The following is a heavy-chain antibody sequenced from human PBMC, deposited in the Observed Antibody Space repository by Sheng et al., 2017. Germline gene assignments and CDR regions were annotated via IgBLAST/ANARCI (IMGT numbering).Heavy chain of an antibody. CDR2: ISYDGSNK. D-gene: IGHD6-13*01. CDR1: GFTFSSYG. V-gene: IGHV3-30*18. CDR3: ANARGTYSSSWYDSVDY. J-gene: IGHJ4*02. Sequence: QVQLVESGGGVVQPGRSLRLSCAASGFTFSSYGMHWVRQAPGKGLEWVAVISYDGSNKYYADSVKGRFTISRDNSKNTLYLQMNSLRAEDTAVYYCANARGTYSSSWYDSVDYWGQGT.